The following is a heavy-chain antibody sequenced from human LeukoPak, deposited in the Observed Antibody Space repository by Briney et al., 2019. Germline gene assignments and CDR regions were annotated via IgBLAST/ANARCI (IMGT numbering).Heavy chain of an antibody. D-gene: IGHD7-27*01. CDR2: INSDGSST. J-gene: IGHJ4*02. Sequence: GGSLRLSCAASGFTFSSYWMHWVRQAPGKGLVWVSRINSDGSSTSYADSVKGRFTISRDNAENTLYLQMNSLRAEDTAVYYCARANWGWVGYFDYWGQGTLVTVSS. CDR1: GFTFSSYW. V-gene: IGHV3-74*01. CDR3: ARANWGWVGYFDY.